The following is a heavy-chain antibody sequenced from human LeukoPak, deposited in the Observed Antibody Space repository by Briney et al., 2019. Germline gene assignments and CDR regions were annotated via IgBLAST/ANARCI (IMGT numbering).Heavy chain of an antibody. D-gene: IGHD3-9*01. CDR2: IRSSDGAI. CDR1: GFSFSSYW. CDR3: ARDQDWAFDY. Sequence: GGSLRLSCAASGFSFSSYWMNWVRQAPGKGLEWVSYIRSSDGAIAYADSVKGRFTISRDDAKNSLYLQMNSLRDEDTAVYYCARDQDWAFDYWGQGTLVTVSS. V-gene: IGHV3-48*02. J-gene: IGHJ4*02.